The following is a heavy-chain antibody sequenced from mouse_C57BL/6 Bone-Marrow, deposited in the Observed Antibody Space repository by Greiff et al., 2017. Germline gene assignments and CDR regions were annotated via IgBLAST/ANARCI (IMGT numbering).Heavy chain of an antibody. D-gene: IGHD1-1*01. V-gene: IGHV5-16*01. CDR2: INYDGSST. CDR3: ARDSLYYGSSYYDY. CDR1: GFTFSDYY. Sequence: EVMLVESEGGLVQPGSSMKLSCTASGFTFSDYYMAWVRQVPEKGLEWVANINYDGSSTYYLDSLKSRFIISRDNAKNILYLQMSSLKSEDTATYDCARDSLYYGSSYYDYWGQGTTLTVSS. J-gene: IGHJ2*01.